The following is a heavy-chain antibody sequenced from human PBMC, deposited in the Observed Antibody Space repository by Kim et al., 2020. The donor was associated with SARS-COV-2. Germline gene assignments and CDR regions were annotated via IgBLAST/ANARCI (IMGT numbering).Heavy chain of an antibody. J-gene: IGHJ4*02. CDR3: AREYYYDSSGLLLGYYYFDY. D-gene: IGHD3-22*01. Sequence: RVTLSVDTSKNQFSLKLSSVTAADTAVYYCAREYYYDSSGLLLGYYYFDYWGQGTLVTVSS. V-gene: IGHV4-30-2*05.